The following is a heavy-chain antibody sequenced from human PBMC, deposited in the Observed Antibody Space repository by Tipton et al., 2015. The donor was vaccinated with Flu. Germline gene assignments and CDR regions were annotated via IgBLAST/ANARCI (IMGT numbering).Heavy chain of an antibody. Sequence: GLVKPSETLSLSCSVSSGSISSYYWSWIRQPAGKGLEWIGRVYIGGRTNYNPSLKSRVTMSVDLFKNQISLRLSSVTAADTAVYYCARVRRGGWPFYDAFDFWGQGTMVTVSS. CDR1: SGSISSYY. CDR2: VYIGGRT. CDR3: ARVRRGGWPFYDAFDF. J-gene: IGHJ3*01. D-gene: IGHD6-19*01. V-gene: IGHV4-4*07.